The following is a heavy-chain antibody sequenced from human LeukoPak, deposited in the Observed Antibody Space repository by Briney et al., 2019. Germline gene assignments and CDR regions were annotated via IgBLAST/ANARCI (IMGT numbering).Heavy chain of an antibody. CDR1: GFTFRSYG. V-gene: IGHV3-20*04. D-gene: IGHD3-22*01. CDR3: ARGYYYDSSGYPGDY. Sequence: GGSLRLSCAASGFTFRSYGMSWVRQAPGKGLEWVSGINWNGGSTGYADSVKGRFTISRDNAKNSLYLQMNSLRAEDTALYYCARGYYYDSSGYPGDYWGQGTLVTVSS. J-gene: IGHJ4*02. CDR2: INWNGGST.